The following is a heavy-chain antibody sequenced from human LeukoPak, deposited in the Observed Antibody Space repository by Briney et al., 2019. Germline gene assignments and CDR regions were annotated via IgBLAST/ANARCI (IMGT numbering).Heavy chain of an antibody. CDR3: ARAPYSYGYPYYYYYMDV. V-gene: IGHV3-11*04. D-gene: IGHD5-18*01. Sequence: GGSLRLSCAASGFTFSDYYMSWIRQAPGKGLEWVSYISSSGSTIYYADSVKGRFTISRDNAKNSLYLQMNSLRAEDTAVYYCARAPYSYGYPYYYYYMDVWGKGTTVTVSS. J-gene: IGHJ6*03. CDR1: GFTFSDYY. CDR2: ISSSGSTI.